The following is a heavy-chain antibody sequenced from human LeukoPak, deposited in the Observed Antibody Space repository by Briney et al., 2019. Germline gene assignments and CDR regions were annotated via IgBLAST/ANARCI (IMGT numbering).Heavy chain of an antibody. CDR2: IYYSGST. V-gene: IGHV4-59*01. CDR1: GGSISSYY. Sequence: SETLSLTCTVSGGSISSYYWSWIRQPPGKGLEWIGYIYYSGSTNYNPSLKSRVTISVDTSKNQFSLKLSSVTAADTAVYYCARNLDYWGQGTLVTVSS. CDR3: ARNLDY. J-gene: IGHJ4*02.